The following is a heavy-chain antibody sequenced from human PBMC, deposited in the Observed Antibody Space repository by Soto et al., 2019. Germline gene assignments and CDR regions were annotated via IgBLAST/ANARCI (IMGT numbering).Heavy chain of an antibody. CDR1: GFTFSDAW. CDR2: IKKKSDGGTT. J-gene: IGHJ4*02. CDR3: RTQWLD. D-gene: IGHD6-19*01. V-gene: IGHV3-15*01. Sequence: EVQLVESGGGLVKPGGSLRLSCAASGFTFSDAWMSWVRQAPGKGLEWVGLIKKKSDGGTTDYAAPVKGRFTISRDDSKNTVYLQMSSLKTEDTAVYYCRTQWLDCGQGTLVTVSS.